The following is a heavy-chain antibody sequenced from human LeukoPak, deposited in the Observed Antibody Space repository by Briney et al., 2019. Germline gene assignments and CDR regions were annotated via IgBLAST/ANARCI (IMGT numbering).Heavy chain of an antibody. CDR3: AKGRGYPLNYYYFYGLDV. CDR1: GFTFSSYA. V-gene: IGHV3-23*01. J-gene: IGHJ6*02. Sequence: GGSLRLSCAASGFTFSSYAMSWVRQAPGKGLEWVSGISGSAGSTNYADSVKGRFTISRDNSKNTLNLQMNSLRAEDTAVYYCAKGRGYPLNYYYFYGLDVWGQGTTVTDSS. CDR2: ISGSAGST. D-gene: IGHD3-22*01.